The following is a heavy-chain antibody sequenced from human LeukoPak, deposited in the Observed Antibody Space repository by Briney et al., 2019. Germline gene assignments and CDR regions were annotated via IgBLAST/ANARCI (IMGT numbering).Heavy chain of an antibody. CDR1: GFTFSSYA. V-gene: IGHV3-30*04. Sequence: PGGSPRLSCAASGFTFSSYAMHWVRQAPGKGLEWVAVISYDGSNKYYADSVKGRFTISRDNSKNTLYLQMNSLRAEDTAVYYCAKDRRFGELSGFDYWGQGTLVTVSS. CDR3: AKDRRFGELSGFDY. CDR2: ISYDGSNK. D-gene: IGHD3-10*01. J-gene: IGHJ4*02.